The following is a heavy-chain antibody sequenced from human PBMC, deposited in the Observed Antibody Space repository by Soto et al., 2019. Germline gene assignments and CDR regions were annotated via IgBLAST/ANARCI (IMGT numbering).Heavy chain of an antibody. D-gene: IGHD2-15*01. J-gene: IGHJ2*01. Sequence: SETLSLTRTVSGGYNSSSSYNWGWIRQPPGKGLEWIGSIYYSGSTYYNPSLKSPVTISVYTSKNQFSLKLSSVSAADTAVYYCARHVVVVVAATVYFELWGRGPLVTVS. CDR3: ARHVVVVVAATVYFEL. V-gene: IGHV4-39*01. CDR1: GGYNSSSSYN. CDR2: IYYSGST.